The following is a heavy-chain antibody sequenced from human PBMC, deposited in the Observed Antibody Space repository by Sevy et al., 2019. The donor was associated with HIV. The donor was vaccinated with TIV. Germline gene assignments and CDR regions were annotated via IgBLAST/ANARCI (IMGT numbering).Heavy chain of an antibody. CDR3: AKFSGAGDYYYYYMDV. CDR1: GFTFSSYG. D-gene: IGHD3-10*01. Sequence: GESLKISCAASGFTFSSYGMHWVRQAPGKGLEWVAVISYDGSNKYYADSVKGRFTIPRDNSKNTLYRQMNSLRAEETAVYYCAKFSGAGDYYYYYMDVWGKGTTVTVSS. CDR2: ISYDGSNK. J-gene: IGHJ6*03. V-gene: IGHV3-30*18.